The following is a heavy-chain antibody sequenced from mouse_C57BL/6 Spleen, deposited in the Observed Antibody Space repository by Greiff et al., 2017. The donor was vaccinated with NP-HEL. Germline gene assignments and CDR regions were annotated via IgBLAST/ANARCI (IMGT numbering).Heavy chain of an antibody. V-gene: IGHV1-19*01. CDR3: ADYDYDGGAWFAY. CDR1: GYTFTDYY. J-gene: IGHJ3*01. Sequence: EVQLQQSGPVLVKPGASVKMSCKASGYTFTDYYMNWVKQSHGKSLEWIGVINPYNGGTSYNQKFKGKATLTVDKSSSTAYMELNSLTSEDSAVYYCADYDYDGGAWFAYWGQGTLVTVSA. CDR2: INPYNGGT. D-gene: IGHD2-4*01.